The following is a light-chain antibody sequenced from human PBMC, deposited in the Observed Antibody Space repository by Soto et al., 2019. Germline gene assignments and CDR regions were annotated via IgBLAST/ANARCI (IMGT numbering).Light chain of an antibody. V-gene: IGLV2-11*01. CDR3: CSYAGSYPLYV. J-gene: IGLJ1*01. CDR2: DVS. CDR1: SSDVGGYNY. Sequence: QSVLTQPRSVSGSPGQSVTISCTGTSSDVGGYNYVSWYQQHPGKAPKVIIYDVSKRPSGVPDRFSGSKSGNTASLTISGLQAEDEADYYCCSYAGSYPLYVFGTGTKLTVL.